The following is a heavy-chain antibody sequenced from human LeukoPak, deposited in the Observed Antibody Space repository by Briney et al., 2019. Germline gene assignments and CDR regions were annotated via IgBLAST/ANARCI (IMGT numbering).Heavy chain of an antibody. V-gene: IGHV3-21*01. CDR1: GFTFSSYS. Sequence: GGSLRLSCAASGFTFSSYSMNWVRQAPGKGLEWVSSISSSSSYIYYADSVKGRFTISRDNAKNSLYLQMNSLRAEDAAVYYCAKGYIIAGRQWYLDLWGRGTLVGVSS. J-gene: IGHJ2*01. CDR2: ISSSSSYI. CDR3: AKGYIIAGRQWYLDL. D-gene: IGHD6-13*01.